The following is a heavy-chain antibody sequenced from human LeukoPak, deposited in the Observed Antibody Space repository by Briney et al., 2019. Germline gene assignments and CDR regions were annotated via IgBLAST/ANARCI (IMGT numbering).Heavy chain of an antibody. V-gene: IGHV3-30*04. CDR1: GFTFSSYA. Sequence: GGSLRLSCAASGFTFSSYAMHWVRQAPGKGLEWVAVISYDGSNKYYADSVKGRFTIPRDNSKNTLYLQMNSLRAEDTAVYYCAREMGYGDYHDAFDIWGQGTMVTVSS. CDR3: AREMGYGDYHDAFDI. CDR2: ISYDGSNK. J-gene: IGHJ3*02. D-gene: IGHD4-17*01.